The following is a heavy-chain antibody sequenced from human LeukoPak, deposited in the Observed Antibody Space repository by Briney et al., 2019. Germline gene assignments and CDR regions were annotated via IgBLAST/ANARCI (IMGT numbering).Heavy chain of an antibody. J-gene: IGHJ4*02. Sequence: SETLSLTCTVSGGPISSYYWSWIRQPPGKGLEWIGYIYYSGSTNYNPSLKSRVTISVDTSKNQFSLKLSSVTAADTAVYYCARAAPAVGALDYWGQGTLVTVSS. CDR1: GGPISSYY. V-gene: IGHV4-59*01. CDR3: ARAAPAVGALDY. D-gene: IGHD1-26*01. CDR2: IYYSGST.